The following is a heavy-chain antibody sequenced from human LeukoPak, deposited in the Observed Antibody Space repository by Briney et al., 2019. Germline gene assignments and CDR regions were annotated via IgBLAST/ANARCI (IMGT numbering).Heavy chain of an antibody. D-gene: IGHD1-26*01. CDR1: GGSISSYY. CDR3: ARDRGSIVGATGYFDY. Sequence: SETLSLTCTVSGGSISSYYWSWIRQPPGKGLEWIGYIYYSGSTNYNPSLKSRVTISVDTSKNQFSLKLSSVTAADTAVYYCARDRGSIVGATGYFDYWGQGTLVTVSS. V-gene: IGHV4-59*01. J-gene: IGHJ4*02. CDR2: IYYSGST.